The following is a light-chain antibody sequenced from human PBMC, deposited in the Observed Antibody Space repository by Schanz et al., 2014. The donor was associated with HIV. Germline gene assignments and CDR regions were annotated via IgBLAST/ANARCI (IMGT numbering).Light chain of an antibody. J-gene: IGKJ4*02. V-gene: IGKV3-20*01. CDR3: HHYGDSRGT. Sequence: EIVLTQSPGTLSLSPGERATLSCRASQTIGSSYLAWYQHRRGQAPRLLFYANSFRATGVPDRFSGTGSGTDFTLTISRLEPDDFAVYYCHHYGDSRGTFGGGTEVDI. CDR2: ANS. CDR1: QTIGSSY.